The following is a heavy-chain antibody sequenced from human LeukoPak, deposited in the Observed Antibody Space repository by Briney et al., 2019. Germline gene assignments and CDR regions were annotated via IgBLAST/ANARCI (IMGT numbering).Heavy chain of an antibody. V-gene: IGHV4-61*02. D-gene: IGHD6-19*01. J-gene: IGHJ4*02. CDR1: GGSISSGRYY. Sequence: PSQTLSLTCNVSGGSISSGRYYWSWIRLPAGKGLEWIGRIFTSGSTNYNPSLKSRVTIPLDTSKNQFSLKLSSVTAADTAVYYCATIAVAGHFDYWGQGTLVTVSS. CDR3: ATIAVAGHFDY. CDR2: IFTSGST.